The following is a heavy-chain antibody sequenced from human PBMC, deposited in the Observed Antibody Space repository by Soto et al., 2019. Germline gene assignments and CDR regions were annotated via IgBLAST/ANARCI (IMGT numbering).Heavy chain of an antibody. J-gene: IGHJ5*02. V-gene: IGHV4-39*01. CDR1: GGSISSSSYY. D-gene: IGHD1-26*01. CDR3: ARLGFRPTDPGWDWFDP. CDR2: IYYSGST. Sequence: QLQLQESGPGLVKPSETLSLTCTVSGGSISSSSYYWGWIRQPPGKGLEWIGSIYYSGSTYYNPSLKRRVTISVDTSKNQFSLKLSSVTAAATAVYDCARLGFRPTDPGWDWFDPWGQGTLVTVSS.